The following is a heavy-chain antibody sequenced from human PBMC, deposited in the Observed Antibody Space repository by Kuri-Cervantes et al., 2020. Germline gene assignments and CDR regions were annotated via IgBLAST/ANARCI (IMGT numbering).Heavy chain of an antibody. V-gene: IGHV3-33*01. J-gene: IGHJ4*02. Sequence: GGSLRLSCAASGFTFSSYGMHWVRQAPGKGLEWVAVIWYDGSNKYYADSVKGRFTISRDNSKNTLYLQMNSLRAEDTAVYYCARDKGSGPVYLDYWGQGTLVTVSS. CDR3: ARDKGSGPVYLDY. D-gene: IGHD3-10*01. CDR1: GFTFSSYG. CDR2: IWYDGSNK.